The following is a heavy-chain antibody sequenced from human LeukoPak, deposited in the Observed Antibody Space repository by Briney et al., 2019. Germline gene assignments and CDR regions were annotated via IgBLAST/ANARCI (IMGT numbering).Heavy chain of an antibody. D-gene: IGHD3-3*01. J-gene: IGHJ4*02. CDR3: ARGALNAPSYDFWSGYYSPGFDY. CDR2: IIPIFGTA. CDR1: GGTFSSYA. V-gene: IGHV1-69*13. Sequence: SVKVSCKASGGTFSSYAISWVRQAPGQGLEWMGGIIPIFGTANYAQKFQGRVTITADESTSTAYMELSSLRSEDTAVYYCARGALNAPSYDFWSGYYSPGFDYWGQGTLVTVSS.